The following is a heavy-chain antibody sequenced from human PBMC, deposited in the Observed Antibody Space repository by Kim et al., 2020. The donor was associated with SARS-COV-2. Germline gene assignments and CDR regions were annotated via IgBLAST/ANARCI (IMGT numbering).Heavy chain of an antibody. Sequence: GGSLRLSCAASGFTFSSYAMSWVRQAPGKGLEWVSAISGSGGSTYYADSVKGRFTISRDNSKNTLYLQMNSLRAEDTAVYYCAKDWSEQWLVRTLDYWGQGTLVTVSS. CDR3: AKDWSEQWLVRTLDY. J-gene: IGHJ4*02. CDR1: GFTFSSYA. D-gene: IGHD6-19*01. CDR2: ISGSGGST. V-gene: IGHV3-23*01.